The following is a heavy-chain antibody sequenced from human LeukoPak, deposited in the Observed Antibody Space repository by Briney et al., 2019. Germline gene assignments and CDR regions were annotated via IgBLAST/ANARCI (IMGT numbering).Heavy chain of an antibody. J-gene: IGHJ6*02. D-gene: IGHD1-1*01. V-gene: IGHV3-49*03. CDR1: GFTFGDYA. Sequence: GGSLRLSCTASGFTFGDYAMSWFRQPPGKGLEWVGFIRSKAYTGSTEYAASVQGRFTISRDNAKNSLYLQMNSLRAEDTAVYYCARLIGQPQNYGMDVWGQGTTVTVSS. CDR2: IRSKAYTGST. CDR3: ARLIGQPQNYGMDV.